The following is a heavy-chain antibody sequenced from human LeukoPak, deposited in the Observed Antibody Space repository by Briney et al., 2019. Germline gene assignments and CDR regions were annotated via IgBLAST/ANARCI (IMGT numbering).Heavy chain of an antibody. CDR2: IKQDGSKK. CDR3: TRVCYIDEGIDY. J-gene: IGHJ4*02. Sequence: GGSLRLSCVASGFPFSSYWMTWVRQAPGKGLEWVANIKQDGSKKSYVDPVKGRFTISRDNAKNSLYLQMNSLRAEDTAIYYCTRVCYIDEGIDYWGQGTLVTVSS. V-gene: IGHV3-7*04. D-gene: IGHD2-15*01. CDR1: GFPFSSYW.